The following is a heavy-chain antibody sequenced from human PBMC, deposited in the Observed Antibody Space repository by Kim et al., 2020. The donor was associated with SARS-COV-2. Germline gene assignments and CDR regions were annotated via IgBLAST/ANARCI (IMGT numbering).Heavy chain of an antibody. CDR2: VNGGNGNT. CDR3: AREAVAGSFDY. Sequence: ASVKVSCKASGYTFTTFALYWVRRAPGQRLEWMGWVNGGNGNTRYSQKFQGRVSITWDTSATTAYLELSGLISEDTAVYYCAREAVAGSFDYWGQGSLVTVSS. D-gene: IGHD6-19*01. J-gene: IGHJ4*02. CDR1: GYTFTTFA. V-gene: IGHV1-3*01.